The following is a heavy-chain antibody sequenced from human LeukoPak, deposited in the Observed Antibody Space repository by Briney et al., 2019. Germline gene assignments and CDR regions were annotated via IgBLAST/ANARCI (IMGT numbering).Heavy chain of an antibody. CDR3: AKGTTYYDFWSGHPFDY. CDR2: ISYDGSNK. CDR1: GFTFSSYA. Sequence: GGSLRLSCAASGFTFSSYAMHWVRQAPGKGLEWEAVISYDGSNKYYADSVKGRFTISRDTSKNMLYLQMNSLRADDTAVYYCAKGTTYYDFWSGHPFDYWGQGTLVTVSS. V-gene: IGHV3-30-3*01. J-gene: IGHJ4*02. D-gene: IGHD3-3*01.